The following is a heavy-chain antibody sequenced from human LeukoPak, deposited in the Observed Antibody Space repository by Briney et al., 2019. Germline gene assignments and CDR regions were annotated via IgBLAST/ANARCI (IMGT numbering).Heavy chain of an antibody. CDR2: IIPIFGTA. CDR1: GGTFSSYA. CDR3: AREQRIGNYYYYYMDV. D-gene: IGHD6-25*01. J-gene: IGHJ6*03. Sequence: ASVKVSCKASGGTFSSYAISWVRQAPGQGLEWMGGIIPIFGTANYAQKFQGRVTITADESTSTAYMELSSLRSEDTAVYYCAREQRIGNYYYYYMDVWGKGTTVTVSS. V-gene: IGHV1-69*13.